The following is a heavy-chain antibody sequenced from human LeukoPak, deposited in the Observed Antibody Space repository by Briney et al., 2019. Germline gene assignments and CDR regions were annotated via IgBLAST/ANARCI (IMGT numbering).Heavy chain of an antibody. CDR2: IYSGGST. V-gene: IGHV3-53*04. CDR1: GFTVSSNY. CDR3: ARDYGSGSSYYYGMDV. Sequence: GGSLRLSCAASGFTVSSNYMSWVRQAPGKGLEWVSVIYSGGSTYYADSVKGRFTISRHDSKNTLYLQMNSLRAEDTAVYYCARDYGSGSSYYYGMDVWGQGTTVTVSS. J-gene: IGHJ6*02. D-gene: IGHD3-10*01.